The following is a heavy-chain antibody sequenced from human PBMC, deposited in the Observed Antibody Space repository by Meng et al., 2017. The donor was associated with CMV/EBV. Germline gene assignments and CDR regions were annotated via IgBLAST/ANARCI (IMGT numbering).Heavy chain of an antibody. V-gene: IGHV3-48*03. D-gene: IGHD6-13*01. J-gene: IGHJ6*02. Sequence: GESLKISCAASGFTFSSYEMNWVRQAPGKGLEWVSYISSSGSTIYYADSVKGRFTISRDNAKNSLYLQMNSLRAEDTAVYYCAKFYAAGLWYYYGMDVWGQGTTVTVSS. CDR3: AKFYAAGLWYYYGMDV. CDR2: ISSSGSTI. CDR1: GFTFSSYE.